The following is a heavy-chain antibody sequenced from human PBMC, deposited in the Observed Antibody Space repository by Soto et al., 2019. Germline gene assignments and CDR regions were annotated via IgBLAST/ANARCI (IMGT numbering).Heavy chain of an antibody. D-gene: IGHD4-17*01. V-gene: IGHV3-72*01. CDR1: GFTFSDHY. Sequence: GGSLRLSCVVSGFTFSDHYMDWVRQAPGKGLEWVGRIRNKAKTYTTDYAASVKGRLTISRDDSKNSLYLQMNSLKAEDTAVYYCVNPRHGGHAFDYWGQGTMATVYS. J-gene: IGHJ4*02. CDR3: VNPRHGGHAFDY. CDR2: IRNKAKTYTT.